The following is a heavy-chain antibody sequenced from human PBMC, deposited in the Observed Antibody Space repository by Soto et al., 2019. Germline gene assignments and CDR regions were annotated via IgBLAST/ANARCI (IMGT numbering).Heavy chain of an antibody. CDR3: ATVDTAMVLYYYYGMDV. V-gene: IGHV3-30-3*01. Sequence: GGSLRLSCAASGFTFSSYAMHWVRQAPGKGLEWVAVISYDGSNKYYADSVKGRFTISRDNSKNTLYLQMNSLRAEDTAVYYCATVDTAMVLYYYYGMDVWGQGTTVTVSS. J-gene: IGHJ6*02. D-gene: IGHD5-18*01. CDR1: GFTFSSYA. CDR2: ISYDGSNK.